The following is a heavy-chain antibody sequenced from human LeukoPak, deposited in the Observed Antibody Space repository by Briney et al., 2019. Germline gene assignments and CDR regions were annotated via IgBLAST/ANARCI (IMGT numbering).Heavy chain of an antibody. J-gene: IGHJ4*02. Sequence: GGSLRLSCAGSGFTFRFYGMKWVRQAPGKGLEGVACVRDDASRRLYRDAVKGRFTISRDNSKNMLSLQMDSLRDDDTAVYYCARDAATSGHYSYFDYWGQGALVIVSS. CDR2: VRDDASRR. CDR3: ARDAATSGHYSYFDY. V-gene: IGHV3-30*02. D-gene: IGHD6-19*01. CDR1: GFTFRFYG.